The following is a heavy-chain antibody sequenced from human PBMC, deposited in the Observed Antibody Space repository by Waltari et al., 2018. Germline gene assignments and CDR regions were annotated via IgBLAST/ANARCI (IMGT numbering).Heavy chain of an antibody. J-gene: IGHJ6*02. CDR1: GFTFSNAW. V-gene: IGHV3-66*01. Sequence: EVQLVESGGGLVKPGGSLRLSCSASGFTFSNAWMSWVRQAPGKGRGWGLVIYRGGSTDYAEAVKGRFTISRDNSKNTLYLQMNSLRAEETAVYYGARKMATTYYGMDVWGQGTTVTVSS. D-gene: IGHD5-12*01. CDR3: ARKMATTYYGMDV. CDR2: IYRGGST.